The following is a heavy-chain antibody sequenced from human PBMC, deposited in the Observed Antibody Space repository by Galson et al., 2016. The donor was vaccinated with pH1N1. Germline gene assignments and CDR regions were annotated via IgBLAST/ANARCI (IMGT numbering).Heavy chain of an antibody. J-gene: IGHJ4*02. Sequence: SLRLSCAASGFTFTSYAMHWVRQAPGKGLEWVAVILYDGTNEYYADSVKGRFTISRGKTQGTVYLQMNSLRTEDTAVYYCARDSEYSGHEGFHWAQGTLVIISS. CDR3: ARDSEYSGHEGFH. CDR2: ILYDGTNE. CDR1: GFTFTSYA. D-gene: IGHD5-12*01. V-gene: IGHV3-30*04.